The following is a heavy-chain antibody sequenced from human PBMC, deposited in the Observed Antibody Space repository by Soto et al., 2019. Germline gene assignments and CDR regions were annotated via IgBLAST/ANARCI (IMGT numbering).Heavy chain of an antibody. Sequence: GESLKISGKGSGYSFTIYCIGWVLQMPGKGLEWMGIIYPGDSDTRYSPSFQGQVTISADKSISTAYLQWSSLKASDTAMYYCARRSYRLFDYWGQGTLVTVSS. J-gene: IGHJ4*02. CDR2: IYPGDSDT. CDR1: GYSFTIYC. V-gene: IGHV5-51*01. CDR3: ARRSYRLFDY. D-gene: IGHD3-16*02.